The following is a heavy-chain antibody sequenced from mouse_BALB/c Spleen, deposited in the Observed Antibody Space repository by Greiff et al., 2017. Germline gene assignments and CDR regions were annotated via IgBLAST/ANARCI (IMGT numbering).Heavy chain of an antibody. CDR1: GFAFSSYD. Sequence: EVNVVESGGGLVKPGGSLKLSCAASGFAFSSYDMSWVRQTPEQRLEWVAYISSGGGSTYYPDTVKGRFTISRDNAKNTLYLQMSSLKSEDTAMYYCARHIYDGLAMDYWGQGTSVTVAA. CDR2: ISSGGGST. CDR3: ARHIYDGLAMDY. J-gene: IGHJ4*01. D-gene: IGHD2-3*01. V-gene: IGHV5-12-1*01.